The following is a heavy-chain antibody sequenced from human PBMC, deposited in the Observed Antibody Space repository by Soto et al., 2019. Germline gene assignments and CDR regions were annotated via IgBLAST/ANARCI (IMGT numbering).Heavy chain of an antibody. J-gene: IGHJ5*02. CDR1: GFTFSSYA. CDR3: AKGQQPRPNWFDP. Sequence: PGGSPRLSCAASGFTFSSYAMSWVRQAPGKGLEWVSAISGSVGSTYYADSVKGRFTISRDNSKNTLYLQMNSPRAEDTAVYYCAKGQQPRPNWFDPWGQGTLVTVSS. D-gene: IGHD6-13*01. V-gene: IGHV3-23*01. CDR2: ISGSVGST.